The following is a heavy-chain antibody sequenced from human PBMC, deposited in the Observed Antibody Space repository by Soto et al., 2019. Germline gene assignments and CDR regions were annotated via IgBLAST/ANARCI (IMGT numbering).Heavy chain of an antibody. CDR3: ATAPXVGYCSGGSCLGIAFDY. CDR2: FDPEDGET. Sequence: ASVKVSCKVSGYTLTELSMHWVRQAPGKGLEWMGGFDPEDGETIYAQKFQGRVTMTEDTSTDTAYMELSSLRSEDTAVYYCATAPXVGYCSGGSCLGIAFDYWGQGTLVTVSS. J-gene: IGHJ4*02. V-gene: IGHV1-24*01. CDR1: GYTLTELS. D-gene: IGHD2-15*01.